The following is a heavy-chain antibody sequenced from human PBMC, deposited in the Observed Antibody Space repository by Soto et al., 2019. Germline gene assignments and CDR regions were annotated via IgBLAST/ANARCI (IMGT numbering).Heavy chain of an antibody. V-gene: IGHV4-59*01. CDR3: ARMNYHDTSGYPFDY. D-gene: IGHD3-22*01. J-gene: IGHJ4*02. Sequence: SETLSLTCTVSGSSISSYYWSWIRQPPGKGLEWIGYIYFRGTTNYTPSLKSRVTMSADTSKNQFSLKLNSVTAADTAVYYCARMNYHDTSGYPFDYWGQGMMVTVS. CDR2: IYFRGTT. CDR1: GSSISSYY.